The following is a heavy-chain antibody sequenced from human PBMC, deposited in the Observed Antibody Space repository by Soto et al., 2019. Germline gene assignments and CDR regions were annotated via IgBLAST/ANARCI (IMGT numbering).Heavy chain of an antibody. J-gene: IGHJ5*02. Sequence: PSETLSLTCTVSGGSISSYYWSWIRQPPGKGLEWIGYIYYSGSTNYNPSLKSRVTLSVDTSKNQFSLKLSSVTAADTAVYYCARDPLDCFDPWGKGTLVTVSS. CDR3: ARDPLDCFDP. V-gene: IGHV4-59*01. CDR2: IYYSGST. CDR1: GGSISSYY.